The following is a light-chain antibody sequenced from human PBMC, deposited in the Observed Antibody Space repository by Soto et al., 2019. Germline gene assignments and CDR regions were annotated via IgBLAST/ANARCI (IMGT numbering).Light chain of an antibody. J-gene: IGKJ4*01. Sequence: EIVMTQSPATLSVSPGERATLSCRASETVSSNLAWYQQKPGQPPRLLIYGASNRATGIPDRFSGSGSGTDFTLIISSLQSEDFSIYYCQQYNNWPLTFGGGTKVDIK. V-gene: IGKV3D-15*01. CDR3: QQYNNWPLT. CDR1: ETVSSN. CDR2: GAS.